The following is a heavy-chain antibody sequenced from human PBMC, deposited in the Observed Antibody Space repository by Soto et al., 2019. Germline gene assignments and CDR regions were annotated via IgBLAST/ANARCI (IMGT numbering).Heavy chain of an antibody. D-gene: IGHD4-4*01. CDR3: AREDYSNFDY. J-gene: IGHJ4*02. CDR1: GFTFSSYS. V-gene: IGHV3-21*01. Sequence: GGSLRLSCAASGFTFSSYSMNWVRQAPGKGLEWVSSISSSSSYIYSEDSVKGRFTISSDNDKNSLYLQMNSLRAEDTAGYYCAREDYSNFDYWGQGTRVTVSS. CDR2: ISSSSSYI.